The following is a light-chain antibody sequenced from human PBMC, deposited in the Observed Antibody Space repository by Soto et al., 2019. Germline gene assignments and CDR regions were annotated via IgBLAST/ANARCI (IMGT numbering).Light chain of an antibody. Sequence: QSVLTQPVSVSGSPGQSITVSCTGTSSDIGVYNYVSWYQQHPGKAPKLIISEVSNRPSGVSNRFSGSKSGNTASLTISGLQAEDEADYSCSSYSTSTTPFVFGTGTKLTV. CDR3: SSYSTSTTPFV. V-gene: IGLV2-14*01. J-gene: IGLJ1*01. CDR2: EVS. CDR1: SSDIGVYNY.